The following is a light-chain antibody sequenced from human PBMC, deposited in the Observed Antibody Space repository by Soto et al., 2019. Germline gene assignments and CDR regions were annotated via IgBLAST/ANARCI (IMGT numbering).Light chain of an antibody. V-gene: IGKV1-6*01. CDR3: LQDYNYPWT. CDR1: QGLGDA. CDR2: AAS. Sequence: ASQMTQSPSSLSASVRNRVAITCRASQGLGDALGWYQQKPGKAPKLLICAASSLQSGVPSRFSGGGSGTDFTLTISSLLPEDFATYHCLQDYNYPWTFGQGTKVEIK. J-gene: IGKJ1*01.